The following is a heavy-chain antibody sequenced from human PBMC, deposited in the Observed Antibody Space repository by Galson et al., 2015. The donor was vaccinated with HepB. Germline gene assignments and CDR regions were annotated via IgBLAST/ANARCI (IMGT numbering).Heavy chain of an antibody. J-gene: IGHJ4*02. CDR3: ATFLGYRGY. Sequence: ETLSLTCAISGGSISNYYWNWIRQPPGKGLEWIGYIFHSGSTNYNPSFEGRDTISIDTSKKQFSLKLSSVTAADTAVYYCATFLGYRGYWGQGTLVTVSS. V-gene: IGHV4-59*03. D-gene: IGHD2/OR15-2a*01. CDR2: IFHSGST. CDR1: GGSISNYY.